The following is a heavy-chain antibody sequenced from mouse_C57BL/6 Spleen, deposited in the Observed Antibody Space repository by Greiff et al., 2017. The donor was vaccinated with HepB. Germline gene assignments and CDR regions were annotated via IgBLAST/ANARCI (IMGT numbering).Heavy chain of an antibody. J-gene: IGHJ2*01. CDR3: AKGGLQYYFDY. V-gene: IGHV1-42*01. D-gene: IGHD2-4*01. Sequence: VQLKESGPELVKPGASVKISCKASGYSFTGYYMNWVKQSPEKSLEWIGEINPSTGGTTYNQKFKAKATLTVAKSSSTAYMQLKSLTSEDSAVYYCAKGGLQYYFDYWGQGTTLTVSS. CDR2: INPSTGGT. CDR1: GYSFTGYY.